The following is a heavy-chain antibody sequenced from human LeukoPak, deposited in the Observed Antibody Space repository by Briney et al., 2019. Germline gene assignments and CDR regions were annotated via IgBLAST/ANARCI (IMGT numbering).Heavy chain of an antibody. CDR2: IYYSGSI. CDR3: ASGPDSSGYYYLSYFDY. V-gene: IGHV4-31*03. D-gene: IGHD3-22*01. J-gene: IGHJ4*02. Sequence: SETLSLTCTVSGGSISSGGYYWSWIRQHPGKGLEWIGYIYYSGSIYYNPSLKSRVTISVDTSKNQFSLKLSSVTAADTAVYYCASGPDSSGYYYLSYFDYWGQGTLVTVSS. CDR1: GGSISSGGYY.